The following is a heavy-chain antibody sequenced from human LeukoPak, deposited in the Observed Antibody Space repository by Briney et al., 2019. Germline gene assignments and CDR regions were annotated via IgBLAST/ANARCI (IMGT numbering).Heavy chain of an antibody. V-gene: IGHV3-23*01. J-gene: IGHJ6*02. Sequence: GGSLRLSCAASGFTFSSYAMSWVRQAPGKGLEWVSGISGSGGSTYYADFVKGRFTISRDNSKNMLYLQMNSLRAEDTAVYYCAKVSGRIQIWPQPFGDGMDVWGQGTTVTVSS. CDR2: ISGSGGST. CDR1: GFTFSSYA. CDR3: AKVSGRIQIWPQPFGDGMDV. D-gene: IGHD3-10*01.